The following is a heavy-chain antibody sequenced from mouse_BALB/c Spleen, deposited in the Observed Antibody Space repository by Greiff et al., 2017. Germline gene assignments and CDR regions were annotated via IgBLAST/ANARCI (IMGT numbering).Heavy chain of an antibody. CDR1: GFTFSSFG. CDR2: ISSGSSTI. V-gene: IGHV5-17*02. CDR3: ARSYDYDVGYAMDY. Sequence: EVQLVESGGGLVQPGGSRKLSCAASGFTFSSFGMHWVRQAPEKGLEWVAYISSGSSTIYYADTVKGRFTISRDNPKNTLFLQMTSLRSEDTAMYYCARSYDYDVGYAMDYWGQGTSVTVSS. J-gene: IGHJ4*01. D-gene: IGHD2-4*01.